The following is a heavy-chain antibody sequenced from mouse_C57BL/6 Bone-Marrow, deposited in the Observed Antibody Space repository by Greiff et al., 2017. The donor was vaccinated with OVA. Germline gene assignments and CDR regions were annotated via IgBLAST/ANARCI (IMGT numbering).Heavy chain of an antibody. J-gene: IGHJ4*01. CDR2: IDPSDSYT. CDR1: GYTFTSYW. V-gene: IGHV1-59*01. Sequence: QVQLQQPGAELVRPWTSVKLSCKASGYTFTSYWMHWVKQRPGQGLEWIGVIDPSDSYTNYNQKFKGKATLTVDTSSSTAYMQLSSLTSEDSAVYYCARESRGDYWGQGTSVTVSS. CDR3: ARESRGDY. D-gene: IGHD3-1*01.